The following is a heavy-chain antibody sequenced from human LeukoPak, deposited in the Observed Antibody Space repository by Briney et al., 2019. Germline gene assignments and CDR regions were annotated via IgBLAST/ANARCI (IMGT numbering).Heavy chain of an antibody. CDR1: GFTFSSSA. CDR3: AKGGLGDGYSYAS. Sequence: GGSLRLSCAASGFTFSSSAMSWVRQAPGKGLEWVAAISDTGRLSYCADSVNGRFTISRDNSKNTLSLQMNSLRAADTAVYYCAKGGLGDGYSYASWGQGTLITVSS. D-gene: IGHD5-24*01. J-gene: IGHJ5*02. CDR2: ISDTGRLS. V-gene: IGHV3-23*01.